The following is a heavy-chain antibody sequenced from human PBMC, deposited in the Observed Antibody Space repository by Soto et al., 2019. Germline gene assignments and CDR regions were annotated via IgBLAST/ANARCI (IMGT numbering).Heavy chain of an antibody. J-gene: IGHJ4*02. CDR2: ISSTTNYI. V-gene: IGHV3-21*06. Sequence: PGGSLRLSCAASGFIFTRYSMNWVRQAPGKGLEWVSSISSTTNYIYYGDSMKGRFTISRDNAKNSLYLGMNSLRAEDTAVYYCARESEDLTSNFDYWGQGTLVTVSS. CDR1: GFIFTRYS. CDR3: ARESEDLTSNFDY.